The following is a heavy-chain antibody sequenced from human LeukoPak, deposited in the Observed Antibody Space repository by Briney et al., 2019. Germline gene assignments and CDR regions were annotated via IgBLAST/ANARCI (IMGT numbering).Heavy chain of an antibody. D-gene: IGHD2-15*01. CDR1: GYRFTSYW. CDR3: AGLPYCSGGSCSHFDY. V-gene: IGHV5-51*01. Sequence: GESLKISCKGSGYRFTSYWIAWVRQLPGKGLEWMGIINPDDSATRYSPSVQGQVTMSAEKSISTAYLQWSSLKASDTAMYYCAGLPYCSGGSCSHFDYWGQGTLVTVSS. CDR2: INPDDSAT. J-gene: IGHJ4*02.